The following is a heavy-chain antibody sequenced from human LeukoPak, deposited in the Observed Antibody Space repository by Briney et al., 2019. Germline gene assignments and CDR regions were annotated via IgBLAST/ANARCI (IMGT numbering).Heavy chain of an antibody. Sequence: SETLSLTCAVYGGSFNGYYWSWIRQPPGKGLEWIGEINHSGSTNYNPSLKSRVTISVDTSKNQFSLKLSSVTAADTAVYYCARSRGGKYYYYYGMDVWGQGTTVTVS. CDR1: GGSFNGYY. CDR2: INHSGST. D-gene: IGHD2-15*01. V-gene: IGHV4-34*01. CDR3: ARSRGGKYYYYYGMDV. J-gene: IGHJ6*02.